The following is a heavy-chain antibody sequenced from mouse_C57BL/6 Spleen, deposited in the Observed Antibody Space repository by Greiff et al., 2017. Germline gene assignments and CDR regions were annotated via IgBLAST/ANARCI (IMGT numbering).Heavy chain of an antibody. CDR1: GFTFSSYA. V-gene: IGHV5-4*01. D-gene: IGHD1-1*01. Sequence: EVHLVESGGGLVKPGGSLKLSCAASGFTFSSYAMSWVRQTPEKRLEWVATISDGGSYTYYPDNVKGRFTISRDNAKNNLYLQMSHLKSEDTAVYYRARDGDYGSSYDYFDYWGQGTTLTVSS. J-gene: IGHJ2*01. CDR3: ARDGDYGSSYDYFDY. CDR2: ISDGGSYT.